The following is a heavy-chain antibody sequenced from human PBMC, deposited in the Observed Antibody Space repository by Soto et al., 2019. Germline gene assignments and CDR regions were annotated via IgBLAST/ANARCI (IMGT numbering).Heavy chain of an antibody. CDR3: ARQGSY. V-gene: IGHV4-39*01. J-gene: IGHJ4*02. CDR1: GVSISDTSYY. Sequence: SETLSLTCTVSGVSISDTSYYWGWIRQPPGKGLDWIGTIYFNGNTFYNPSLKSRLTISVDTSSNQFSLRLTSVTAADTAVYYCARQGSYWGQGTLVTFSS. CDR2: IYFNGNT.